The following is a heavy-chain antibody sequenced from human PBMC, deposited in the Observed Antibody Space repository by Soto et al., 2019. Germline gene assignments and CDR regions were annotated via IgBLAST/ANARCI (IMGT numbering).Heavy chain of an antibody. CDR3: AREGIYSPSSGGALDY. CDR1: GFTFSNYG. Sequence: GGSLRLSCVVSGFTFSNYGMHWVRQAPGKGLEWVAVIWYDGSNKYYADSVKGRFTISRDDSMNMVYLQMNSLRAEDTAVYYCAREGIYSPSSGGALDYWGQGTLVTVSS. J-gene: IGHJ4*02. V-gene: IGHV3-33*01. D-gene: IGHD3-16*01. CDR2: IWYDGSNK.